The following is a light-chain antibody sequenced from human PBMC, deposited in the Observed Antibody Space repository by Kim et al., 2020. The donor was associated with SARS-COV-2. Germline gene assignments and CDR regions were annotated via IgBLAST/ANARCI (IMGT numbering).Light chain of an antibody. CDR2: KAS. CDR1: QSISHY. V-gene: IGKV1-5*03. CDR3: QQYYSYSVT. Sequence: ASIGDRVTITCRASQSISHYLAWYQQKPGKAPMSLIYKASTLDSGVPSRFSGSGSGTEFTLTIGSLQPDDFATYYCQQYYSYSVTFGGGTKVDIK. J-gene: IGKJ4*01.